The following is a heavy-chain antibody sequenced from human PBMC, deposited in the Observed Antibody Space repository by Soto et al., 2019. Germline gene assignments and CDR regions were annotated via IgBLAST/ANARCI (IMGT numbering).Heavy chain of an antibody. V-gene: IGHV4-30-4*01. CDR1: GDSISTVDYF. Sequence: SETLSLTCSVSGDSISTVDYFWAWIRQPPGQALEYIGYIYKSTTTYYNPSFESRVAIPLDTSKSQFSLNVTSVTAADTAVYFCARGRYCLTGRCFPNWFDSWGQGTLVTVSS. CDR3: ARGRYCLTGRCFPNWFDS. J-gene: IGHJ5*01. CDR2: IYKSTTT. D-gene: IGHD2-15*01.